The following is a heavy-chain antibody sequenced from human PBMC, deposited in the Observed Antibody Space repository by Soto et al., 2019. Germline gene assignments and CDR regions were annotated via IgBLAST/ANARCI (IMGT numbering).Heavy chain of an antibody. D-gene: IGHD4-17*01. J-gene: IGHJ5*02. CDR1: GFTFSSYW. Sequence: GGSLRLSCAASGFTFSSYWMSWVRQAPGKGLEWVANIKGDGNEIYYVDSVKGRFTISRDNAENTLYLQMNSLRAEDTAVYYCARSQGTTATVHDWFDPWGQGTLVTVSS. V-gene: IGHV3-7*02. CDR2: IKGDGNEI. CDR3: ARSQGTTATVHDWFDP.